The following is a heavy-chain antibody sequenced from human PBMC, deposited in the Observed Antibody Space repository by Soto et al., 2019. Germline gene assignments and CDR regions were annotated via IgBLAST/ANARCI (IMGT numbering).Heavy chain of an antibody. J-gene: IGHJ6*03. Sequence: EVQLVESGGGLVQPGGSLRLSCAASGFTFSSYWMHWVRQAPGKGLVWVSRINSDGSSTSYADSVKGRFTISRDNAKKTLYLQMNSLRAEDTAVYYCARVAHLELEWRYYYYYMDLWGKGTTVTVSS. CDR2: INSDGSST. CDR1: GFTFSSYW. V-gene: IGHV3-74*01. CDR3: ARVAHLELEWRYYYYYMDL. D-gene: IGHD1-7*01.